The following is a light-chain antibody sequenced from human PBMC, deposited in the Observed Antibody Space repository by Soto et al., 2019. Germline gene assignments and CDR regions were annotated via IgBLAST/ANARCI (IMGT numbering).Light chain of an antibody. CDR2: GAS. Sequence: EIVMTQSTATLSVSPGERATLSCRASQSVSSNLAWYQQKPGQAPRLLIYGASTRATGIPARFSGSESGTEFTLTISSLQSEDFAVYYCQQYNNWPPLTFGGGTKVEIK. V-gene: IGKV3-15*01. CDR3: QQYNNWPPLT. CDR1: QSVSSN. J-gene: IGKJ4*01.